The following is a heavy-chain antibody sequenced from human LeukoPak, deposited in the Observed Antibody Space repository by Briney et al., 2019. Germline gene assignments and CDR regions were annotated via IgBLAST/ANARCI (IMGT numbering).Heavy chain of an antibody. CDR2: IYYTGST. D-gene: IGHD5-12*01. CDR3: ARGGWLLGPDY. V-gene: IGHV4-59*01. Sequence: SETLSLTCTVSGDFITAYYWSWIRQPPGKGLEWIGYIYYTGSTNYNPSLKSRVTISVDTSKIQFSLKLSSVTAADTAVYYCARGGWLLGPDYWGQGTLVTVSS. J-gene: IGHJ4*02. CDR1: GDFITAYY.